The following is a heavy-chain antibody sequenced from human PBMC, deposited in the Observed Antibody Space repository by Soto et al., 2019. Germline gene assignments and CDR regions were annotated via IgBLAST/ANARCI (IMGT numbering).Heavy chain of an antibody. Sequence: VSVKVSCKAAGYTFTSYGISWVRQSPGQGLEWMGWISAYNGNTNYAQKLQGRVTMTTDTSTSTAYMELRSLRSDDTAGYYCARVPNSSSYNNWFDPWGQGTLVTVSS. D-gene: IGHD6-6*01. CDR3: ARVPNSSSYNNWFDP. V-gene: IGHV1-18*01. J-gene: IGHJ5*02. CDR1: GYTFTSYG. CDR2: ISAYNGNT.